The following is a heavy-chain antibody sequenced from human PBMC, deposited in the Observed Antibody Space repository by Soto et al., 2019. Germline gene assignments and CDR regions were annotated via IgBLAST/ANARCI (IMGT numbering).Heavy chain of an antibody. CDR2: INQDGGEE. CDR3: ARDNYYYANYYYMDV. V-gene: IGHV3-7*01. D-gene: IGHD3-10*01. J-gene: IGHJ6*03. Sequence: GGSLRLSCAASGFTFSSYWMIWVRQAPGKGLEWVAKINQDGGEEYYVDSVEGRFTISRDNARNSLYLQLNSLRAEDTAVYYCARDNYYYANYYYMDVWGKGTTVTVSS. CDR1: GFTFSSYW.